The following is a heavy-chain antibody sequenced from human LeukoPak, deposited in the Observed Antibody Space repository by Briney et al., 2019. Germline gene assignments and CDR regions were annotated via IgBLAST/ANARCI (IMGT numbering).Heavy chain of an antibody. CDR1: GLTSNNYA. D-gene: IGHD3-16*02. CDR2: ISVSGGST. Sequence: PGGSLRLSCAASGLTSNNYAMSWVRQAPGKGLEWVAGISVSGGSTFYADSVKGRFTISRDNSKNTLYLQMNTLRAEDTAVYFCAREEHYRRYFALWGRGTLVTVSS. V-gene: IGHV3-23*01. CDR3: AREEHYRRYFAL. J-gene: IGHJ2*01.